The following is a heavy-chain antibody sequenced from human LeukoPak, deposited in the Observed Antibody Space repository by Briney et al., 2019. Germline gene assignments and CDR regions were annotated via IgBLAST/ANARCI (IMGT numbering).Heavy chain of an antibody. CDR2: INPNSGGT. J-gene: IGHJ4*02. CDR3: ARERVVGHSAFDY. Sequence: GASVKVSCKASGYTFTGYYMHWVRQAPGQGLEWMGRINPNSGGTNYAQKFQGRVTMTRDTSISTAYMELSRLRSDDTAVYYCARERVVGHSAFDYWGQGTLVTVSS. D-gene: IGHD2-15*01. V-gene: IGHV1-2*06. CDR1: GYTFTGYY.